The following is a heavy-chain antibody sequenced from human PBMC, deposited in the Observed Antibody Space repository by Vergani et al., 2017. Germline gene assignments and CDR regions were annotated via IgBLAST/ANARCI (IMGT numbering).Heavy chain of an antibody. J-gene: IGHJ6*03. Sequence: QLQLQESGSGLVKPSQTLSLTCAVSGGSISSGGYSWSWIRQPPGKGLEWIGYIYHSGSTYYNPSLKSRVTISVDRSKNQFSLKLSSVTAADTAVYYCARGYGSQPIVGRGYYYYMDVWGKGTTVTVSS. CDR2: IYHSGST. D-gene: IGHD2-15*01. CDR3: ARGYGSQPIVGRGYYYYMDV. CDR1: GGSISSGGYS. V-gene: IGHV4-30-2*01.